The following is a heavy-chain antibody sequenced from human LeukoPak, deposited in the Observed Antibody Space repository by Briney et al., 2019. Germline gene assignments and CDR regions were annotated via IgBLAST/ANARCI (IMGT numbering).Heavy chain of an antibody. V-gene: IGHV4-4*07. D-gene: IGHD5-12*01. CDR2: IYTSGST. Sequence: SSETLSLTCTVSGGSISSYYWSWIRQPAGKGLEWIGRIYTSGSTNYNPSLKSRVTMSVDTSKNQFSLKVNSVTAADTAVYYCASYSGYDLFDSWGQGTLVTVSS. J-gene: IGHJ4*02. CDR1: GGSISSYY. CDR3: ASYSGYDLFDS.